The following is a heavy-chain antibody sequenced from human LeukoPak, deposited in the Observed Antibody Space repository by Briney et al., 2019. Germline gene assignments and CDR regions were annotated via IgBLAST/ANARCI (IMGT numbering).Heavy chain of an antibody. Sequence: PGGSLRLSCAASGFTFSSYAMHWVRRAPGKGLEWVAVISYDGSNKYYADSVKGRFTISRDNSKNTLYLQMNSLRAEDTAVYYCARGAVVVAASNWFDPWGQGTLVTVSS. CDR3: ARGAVVVAASNWFDP. V-gene: IGHV3-30-3*01. D-gene: IGHD2-15*01. J-gene: IGHJ5*02. CDR1: GFTFSSYA. CDR2: ISYDGSNK.